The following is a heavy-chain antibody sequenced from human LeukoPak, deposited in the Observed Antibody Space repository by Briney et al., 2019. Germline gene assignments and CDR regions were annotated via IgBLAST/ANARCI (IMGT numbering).Heavy chain of an antibody. CDR3: AKGNQPLLPYYYYMDV. CDR2: ISGSGSST. V-gene: IGHV3-23*01. CDR1: AFSFSASA. J-gene: IGHJ6*03. Sequence: GGSLRLSCAASAFSFSASAMNWVRQAPGRGLEWVSGISGSGSSTYSADSVKGRFTISRDNSKNTLYLQMDSLRAEDTAVYYCAKGNQPLLPYYYYMDVWGKGTTVTVSS. D-gene: IGHD1-14*01.